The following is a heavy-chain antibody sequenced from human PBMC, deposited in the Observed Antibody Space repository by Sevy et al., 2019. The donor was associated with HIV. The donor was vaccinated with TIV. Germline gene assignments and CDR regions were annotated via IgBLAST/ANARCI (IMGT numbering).Heavy chain of an antibody. Sequence: GGSLRLSCAASGFTFGYYAMHWVRQAPGKGLEWVSGISWNSISIGYADSVKGRFTISRDNAKNSLYLQMNSLRAEDTALYYCAKARVYSSGWYDYWGQGTLVTVSS. CDR2: ISWNSISI. V-gene: IGHV3-9*01. CDR1: GFTFGYYA. J-gene: IGHJ4*02. D-gene: IGHD6-19*01. CDR3: AKARVYSSGWYDY.